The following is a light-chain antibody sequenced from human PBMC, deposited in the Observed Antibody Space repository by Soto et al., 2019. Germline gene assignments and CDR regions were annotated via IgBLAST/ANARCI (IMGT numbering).Light chain of an antibody. CDR3: QHYGSSPPWT. CDR1: QSVSSY. CDR2: GAS. V-gene: IGKV3-20*01. Sequence: EIGLTQSPGTLSLSPGERATLSCRASQSVSSYLGWYQQKPGQAPRLLIYGASSRATGIPDRFSGSGSGTDFTLTISRLEPEDFAVYYCQHYGSSPPWTFGQGTKVEIK. J-gene: IGKJ1*01.